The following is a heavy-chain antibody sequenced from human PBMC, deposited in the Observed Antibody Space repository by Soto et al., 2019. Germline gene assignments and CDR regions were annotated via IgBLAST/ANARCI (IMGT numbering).Heavy chain of an antibody. Sequence: SETLSLTCAVYGGSFSGYYWSWIRQPPGKGLEWIGEINHSGSTNYNPSLKSRVTISVDTSKNQFSLKLSSVTAADTAVYYCARGSSGYYTRGPLGYWGQGTLVTSPQ. V-gene: IGHV4-34*01. D-gene: IGHD3-3*01. J-gene: IGHJ4*02. CDR2: INHSGST. CDR3: ARGSSGYYTRGPLGY. CDR1: GGSFSGYY.